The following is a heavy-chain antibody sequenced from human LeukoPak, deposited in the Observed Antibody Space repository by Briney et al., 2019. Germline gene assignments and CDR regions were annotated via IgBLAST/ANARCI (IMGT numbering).Heavy chain of an antibody. CDR1: GGSISSYY. V-gene: IGHV4-34*01. D-gene: IGHD3-3*01. CDR2: INHSGST. J-gene: IGHJ6*03. CDR3: ARPALYYDFWSGYSNYYYYMDV. Sequence: PSETLSLTCTVSGGSISSYYWSWIRQPPGKGLEWIGEINHSGSTNYNPSLKSRVTISVDTSKNQFSLKLSSVTAADTAVYYCARPALYYDFWSGYSNYYYYMDVWGKGTTVTVSS.